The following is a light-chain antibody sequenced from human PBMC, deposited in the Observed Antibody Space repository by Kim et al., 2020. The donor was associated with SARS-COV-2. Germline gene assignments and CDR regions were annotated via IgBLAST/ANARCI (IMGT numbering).Light chain of an antibody. CDR3: QSYDNSLSGYV. CDR2: GNS. Sequence: QSVLTQPPSVSGAPGQRVTISCTGSSSNIGAGYDVHWYQQLPGTAPKLLIYGNSNRPSVVPDRFSGSKSGTSASLAITGLQAEDETDYYCQSYDNSLSGYVFGTGTKVTVL. J-gene: IGLJ1*01. CDR1: SSNIGAGYD. V-gene: IGLV1-40*01.